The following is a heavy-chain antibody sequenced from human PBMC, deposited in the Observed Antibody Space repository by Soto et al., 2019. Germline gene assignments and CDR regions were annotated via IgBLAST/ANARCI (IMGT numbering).Heavy chain of an antibody. D-gene: IGHD3-10*01. CDR1: GGSISSGGYY. J-gene: IGHJ6*03. V-gene: IGHV4-31*03. Sequence: SETLSLTCTVSGGSISSGGYYWSWIRQHPGKGLEWIGYIYYSGSTYYNPSLKSRVTISVDTSKNQFSLKLSSVTAADTAVYYCARERLWFGELFSGSTNYYMDVWGKGTTVTVSS. CDR3: ARERLWFGELFSGSTNYYMDV. CDR2: IYYSGST.